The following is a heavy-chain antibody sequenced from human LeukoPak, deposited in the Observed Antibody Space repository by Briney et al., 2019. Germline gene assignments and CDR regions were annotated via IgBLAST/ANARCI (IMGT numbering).Heavy chain of an antibody. CDR2: ISGSGDST. J-gene: IGHJ4*02. D-gene: IGHD4/OR15-4a*01. CDR3: AKYGAPGWSGYLDY. CDR1: GFTFSNYC. V-gene: IGHV3-23*01. Sequence: GGSLRLSCAASGFTFSNYCVTWVRQAPGKALEWISSISGSGDSTYYADSVKGRFTISRDNSKNTLYLQMNSLRVEDTAIYYCAKYGAPGWSGYLDYWGQGTLVTVSS.